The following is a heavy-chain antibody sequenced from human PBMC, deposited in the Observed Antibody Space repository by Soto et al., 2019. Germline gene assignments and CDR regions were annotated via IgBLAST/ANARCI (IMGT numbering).Heavy chain of an antibody. CDR2: IYPGDSDT. Sequence: GESLKISCKGSGYSFTSYWIGWVRQMPGKGLEWMGIIYPGDSDTRYSPSFQGQVTVSDDKSISTAYLQWSSLKASDTAMYYCARQLYCSGGSCDAFDIWGQGTMVTVSS. J-gene: IGHJ3*02. V-gene: IGHV5-51*01. CDR1: GYSFTSYW. CDR3: ARQLYCSGGSCDAFDI. D-gene: IGHD2-15*01.